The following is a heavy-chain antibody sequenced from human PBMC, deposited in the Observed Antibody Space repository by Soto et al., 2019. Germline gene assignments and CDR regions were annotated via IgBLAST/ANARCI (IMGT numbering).Heavy chain of an antibody. J-gene: IGHJ4*02. CDR3: ARAGAPGTAMGHFDY. CDR2: IIPIFGTA. D-gene: IGHD5-18*01. Sequence: QVQLVQSGAEVKKPGSSVKVSCKASGGTFSSYAISWVRQAPGQGLEWMGGIIPIFGTANYAQKFQGRVTVNADESTSTANMELSSLRSEDTAVYYCARAGAPGTAMGHFDYWGQGTLVTVSS. V-gene: IGHV1-69*12. CDR1: GGTFSSYA.